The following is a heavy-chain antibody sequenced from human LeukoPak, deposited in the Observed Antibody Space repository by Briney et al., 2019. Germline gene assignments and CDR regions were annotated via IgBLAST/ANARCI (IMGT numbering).Heavy chain of an antibody. D-gene: IGHD3-3*01. CDR1: GYTLTELS. Sequence: GASVKVSCKVSGYTLTELSMHWVRQAPGKGLEWMGGFDPEDGETIYAQKFQGRVTMTEDTSTDTAYVELSSLRSEDTAVYYCATAPLGYDFWSGYFDYWGQGTLVTVSS. CDR2: FDPEDGET. J-gene: IGHJ4*02. CDR3: ATAPLGYDFWSGYFDY. V-gene: IGHV1-24*01.